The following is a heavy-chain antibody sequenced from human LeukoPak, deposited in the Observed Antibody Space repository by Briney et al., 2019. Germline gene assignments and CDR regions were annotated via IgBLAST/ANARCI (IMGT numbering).Heavy chain of an antibody. CDR1: GGSISSYY. CDR2: IYTSGST. Sequence: SETLSLTCTVSGGSISSYYWSWIRQPAGKGLEWIGRIYTSGSTNYNPSLKSRITISVDTSKNQFSLKLSSVTAADTAVYYCARNSCPSGSCYDNRGYFDYWGQGTLVTVSS. V-gene: IGHV4-4*07. J-gene: IGHJ4*02. CDR3: ARNSCPSGSCYDNRGYFDY. D-gene: IGHD2-15*01.